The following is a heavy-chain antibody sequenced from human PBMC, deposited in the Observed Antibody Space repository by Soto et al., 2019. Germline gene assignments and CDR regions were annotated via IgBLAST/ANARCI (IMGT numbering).Heavy chain of an antibody. CDR3: ARDYYGSGNPDHYYGTLV. D-gene: IGHD3-10*01. V-gene: IGHV1-69*13. CDR1: GFTFTGHY. Sequence: SVKVSCKASGFTFTGHYIHWVRQAPGQGLEWMGGIIPIFGTANYAQKFQGRVTITADESTSTAYMELSSLRSEDTAVYYCARDYYGSGNPDHYYGTLVCGQATTV. J-gene: IGHJ6*02. CDR2: IIPIFGTA.